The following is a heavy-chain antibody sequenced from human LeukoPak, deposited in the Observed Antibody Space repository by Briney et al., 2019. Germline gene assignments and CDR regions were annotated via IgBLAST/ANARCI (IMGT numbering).Heavy chain of an antibody. CDR1: GFTVSSNF. V-gene: IGHV3-53*01. D-gene: IGHD6-19*01. CDR3: ASETSGRLSDAFDI. CDR2: IYSGGST. Sequence: GGSLRLSCAASGFTVSSNFMSWVRQAPGKGLEWVSVIYSGGSTYYADSVKGRFTISRDDSKNTLYFQMNSLRAEDTAVYYCASETSGRLSDAFDIWGQGTMVTVSS. J-gene: IGHJ3*02.